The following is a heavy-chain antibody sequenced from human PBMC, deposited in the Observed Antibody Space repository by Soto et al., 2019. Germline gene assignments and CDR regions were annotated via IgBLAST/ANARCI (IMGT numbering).Heavy chain of an antibody. CDR1: GGSISSTNHY. CDR3: ARHGYYYDSTGYYYFV. D-gene: IGHD3-22*01. Sequence: SETLSLTCTVSGGSISSTNHYWGWTRQPPGKGLEWIGDIYYSGMTRYNPSLKSRVTISVDTSMNQFSLKLTSVTAADTAIYYCARHGYYYDSTGYYYFVWGQGTLVTVSS. CDR2: IYYSGMT. J-gene: IGHJ4*02. V-gene: IGHV4-39*01.